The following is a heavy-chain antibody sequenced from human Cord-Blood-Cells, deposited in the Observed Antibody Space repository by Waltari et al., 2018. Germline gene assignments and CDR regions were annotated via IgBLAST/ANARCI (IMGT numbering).Heavy chain of an antibody. Sequence: QVQLQQWGAGLLQPPETLSLTCAVYGGSFSGYYLSWIRQPPGTGLEWIGKINHIGITNYDPSLKSRVTISVDTSKNQFSLKLSSVTAAYTGVYYCARGYCSSTSCSRLNWFDPWGQGTLVTVSS. CDR3: ARGYCSSTSCSRLNWFDP. J-gene: IGHJ5*02. D-gene: IGHD2-2*01. CDR1: GGSFSGYY. CDR2: INHIGIT. V-gene: IGHV4-34*01.